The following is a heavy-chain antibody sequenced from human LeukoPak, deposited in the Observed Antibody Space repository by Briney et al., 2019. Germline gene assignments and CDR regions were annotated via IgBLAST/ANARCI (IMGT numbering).Heavy chain of an antibody. D-gene: IGHD5-18*01. CDR3: ARWIQLDRYFDY. CDR2: INAGNGNT. V-gene: IGHV1-3*01. CDR1: GYTFTSYA. Sequence: ASVKVSCTASGYTFTSYAMHWVRQAPGQRLEWMGWINAGNGNTKYTQKFQGRVTITRDTSASTAYMELSSLRSEDTAVYYCARWIQLDRYFDYWGQGTLVTVSS. J-gene: IGHJ4*02.